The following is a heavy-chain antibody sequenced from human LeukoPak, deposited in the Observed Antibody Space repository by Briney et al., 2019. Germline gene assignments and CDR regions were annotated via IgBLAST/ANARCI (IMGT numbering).Heavy chain of an antibody. CDR2: IWDDGTNK. Sequence: PGRSLRLSCAASGFTFSTYGMHWVRQAPGKGLAGVAVIWDDGTNKYYADSVKGRFTISRDNSRNTLYLQMNSLRAEDTAVYYCARAEVPGAIKSGAFDIWGQGTMVTVSS. CDR3: ARAEVPGAIKSGAFDI. CDR1: GFTFSTYG. D-gene: IGHD2-2*01. V-gene: IGHV3-33*01. J-gene: IGHJ3*02.